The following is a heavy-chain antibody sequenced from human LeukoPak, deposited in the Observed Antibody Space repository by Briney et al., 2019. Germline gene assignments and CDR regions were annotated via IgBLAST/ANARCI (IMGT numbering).Heavy chain of an antibody. Sequence: LGESLKISCKGSGYSFTNYWNGWVRQMPGKGLEWMGIIYPGDSDTRYSPSFQGQVTISADKSISTAYLQWSTLKASDTAMYYCATSTKPYSSAWYWFDPWGQGTLVTVSS. J-gene: IGHJ5*02. CDR3: ATSTKPYSSAWYWFDP. CDR1: GYSFTNYW. D-gene: IGHD6-19*01. V-gene: IGHV5-51*01. CDR2: IYPGDSDT.